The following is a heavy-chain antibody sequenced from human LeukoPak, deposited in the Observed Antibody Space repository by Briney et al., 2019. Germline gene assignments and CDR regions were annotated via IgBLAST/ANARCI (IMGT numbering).Heavy chain of an antibody. CDR3: ARGKDYYDSSGYTDY. CDR1: GGSFSCYY. V-gene: IGHV4-34*01. Sequence: SETLSLTCAVYGGSFSCYYWSWVRQPPGKRLEWIGEINYSGSTNYNPSLKSRVTISVDTSKNQFSLKLSSVTAADTAVYYCARGKDYYDSSGYTDYWGQGTLVTVSS. CDR2: INYSGST. J-gene: IGHJ4*02. D-gene: IGHD3-22*01.